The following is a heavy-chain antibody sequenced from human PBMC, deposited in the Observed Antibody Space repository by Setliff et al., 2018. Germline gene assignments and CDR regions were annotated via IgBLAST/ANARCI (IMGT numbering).Heavy chain of an antibody. J-gene: IGHJ6*03. Sequence: SETLSLTCSVSGDSLRNDYWTWIRQPPGKGLEWIGNIYSSGTTDYNPSLKSRVTISLDSSRKQFSLEMTSLSAADTAIYYCARARWSGGYYSGDKYYMDVWGKGTTVTVSS. D-gene: IGHD3-22*01. CDR2: IYSSGTT. CDR3: ARARWSGGYYSGDKYYMDV. V-gene: IGHV4-59*08. CDR1: GDSLRNDY.